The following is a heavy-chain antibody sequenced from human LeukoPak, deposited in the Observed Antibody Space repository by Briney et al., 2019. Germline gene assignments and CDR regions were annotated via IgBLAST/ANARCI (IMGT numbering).Heavy chain of an antibody. Sequence: ASVKVSCKASGYTFPNYGFTWVRQAPGQGLEWMGRTNPNRGDTKPAQKFQGRVTMTRDTSISVAYMELSSLQSDDTAVYYCARNPDEHWLDESENWYFDLWGSGTLVTVSS. CDR3: ARNPDEHWLDESENWYFDL. CDR1: GYTFPNYG. V-gene: IGHV1-2*06. D-gene: IGHD6-19*01. J-gene: IGHJ2*01. CDR2: TNPNRGDT.